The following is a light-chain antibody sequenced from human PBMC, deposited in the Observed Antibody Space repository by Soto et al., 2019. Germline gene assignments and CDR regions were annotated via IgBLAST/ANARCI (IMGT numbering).Light chain of an antibody. V-gene: IGKV3-15*01. CDR3: QHYDNWPRT. CDR1: QSVSSN. Sequence: EIVMTQSPATLSVSPGERATLSCRASQSVSSNLAWYQQKPGQAPRLLIYGASTRATGIPARFSGSRSGTEFTLTISSLQSEDFAVYYCQHYDNWPRTFGQGTKVEIK. J-gene: IGKJ1*01. CDR2: GAS.